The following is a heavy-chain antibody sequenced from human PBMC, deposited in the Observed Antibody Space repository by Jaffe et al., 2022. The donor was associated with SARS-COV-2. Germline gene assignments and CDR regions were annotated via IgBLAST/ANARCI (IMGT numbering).Heavy chain of an antibody. CDR3: ARRGYGDYFLIDY. Sequence: EVHLVESGGGLVQPGGSLRLSCAASGFTFSSYAMSWIRQAPGKGLDWVSAMSGDGHTIFHADSVQGRFTISRDNSKNTLSLQMNSLRAEDTAVYYCARRGYGDYFLIDYWGQGTLVTVSS. CDR1: GFTFSSYA. V-gene: IGHV3-23*04. D-gene: IGHD4-17*01. CDR2: MSGDGHTI. J-gene: IGHJ4*02.